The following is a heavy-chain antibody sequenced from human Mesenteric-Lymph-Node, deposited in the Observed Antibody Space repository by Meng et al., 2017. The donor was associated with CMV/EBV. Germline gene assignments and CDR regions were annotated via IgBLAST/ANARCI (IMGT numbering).Heavy chain of an antibody. CDR3: ARYYDFWVGNAFDI. V-gene: IGHV4-34*01. J-gene: IGHJ3*02. CDR1: GGSISNYY. D-gene: IGHD3-3*01. Sequence: GSLRLSCTVSGGSISNYYWSWIRQPPGKGLEWIGEINHSGITNYNPSLKSRVTISVDTSKNQFSLKLSSVTAADTAMYYCARYYDFWVGNAFDIWGQGTMVTVSS. CDR2: INHSGIT.